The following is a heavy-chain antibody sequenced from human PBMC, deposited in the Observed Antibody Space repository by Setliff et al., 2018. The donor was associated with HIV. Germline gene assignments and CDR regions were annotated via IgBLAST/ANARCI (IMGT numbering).Heavy chain of an antibody. CDR2: IYTSGSS. CDR1: GGSISSDSYY. D-gene: IGHD5-18*01. V-gene: IGHV4-61*02. Sequence: PSETLSLTCTVSGGSISSDSYYWSWIRQPAGKGLEWIGRIYTSGSSNYNPSLKSRITISLDTSKEQFSLKLSSVTAADTAVYYCARTRGYTYGYIDSWAQGTLVTVSS. J-gene: IGHJ4*02. CDR3: ARTRGYTYGYIDS.